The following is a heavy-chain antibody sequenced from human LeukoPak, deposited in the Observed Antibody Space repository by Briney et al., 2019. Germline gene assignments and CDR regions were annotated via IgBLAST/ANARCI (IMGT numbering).Heavy chain of an antibody. Sequence: SETLSLTCTVSGDSISSGAYYWSWIRRPPGKGLKWIGYISHSGITYYNRSLKSRFTISLNPSRNQLSLNLSSVSAPQSTVFHCAIARAYSSSWYYFDYWGQETLVTV. CDR3: AIARAYSSSWYYFDY. CDR1: GDSISSGAYY. D-gene: IGHD6-13*01. CDR2: ISHSGIT. V-gene: IGHV4-30-4*08. J-gene: IGHJ4*02.